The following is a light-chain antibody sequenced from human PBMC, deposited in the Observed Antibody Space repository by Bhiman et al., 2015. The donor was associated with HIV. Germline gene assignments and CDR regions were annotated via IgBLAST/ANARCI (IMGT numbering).Light chain of an antibody. CDR1: TSNIGSNY. Sequence: QSVLTQPPSVSAPPGQKVTISCSGTTSNIGSNYVAWYQQLPGTAPKLLIYDNDKRPSGIPDRFSGSKSGTSATLGITGLQTGDEADYYCGTWDSSLSAEVFGGGTKLTVL. CDR2: DND. CDR3: GTWDSSLSAEV. J-gene: IGLJ2*01. V-gene: IGLV1-51*01.